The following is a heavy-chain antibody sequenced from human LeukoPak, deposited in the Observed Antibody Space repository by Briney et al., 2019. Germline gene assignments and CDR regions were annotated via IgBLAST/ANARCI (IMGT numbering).Heavy chain of an antibody. V-gene: IGHV3-15*01. D-gene: IGHD3-3*01. CDR3: TTVNYDFWTDSYTDY. Sequence: GGSLRLSCVASGLTFTNAWMSWVRQAPGKGLEWVGRVKSKSDGGTTDSAAPVIGRFTISRDDSKNTVYLQMNSLRTEDTAVYYCTTVNYDFWTDSYTDYWGQGALVTVSS. CDR1: GLTFTNAW. J-gene: IGHJ4*02. CDR2: VKSKSDGGTT.